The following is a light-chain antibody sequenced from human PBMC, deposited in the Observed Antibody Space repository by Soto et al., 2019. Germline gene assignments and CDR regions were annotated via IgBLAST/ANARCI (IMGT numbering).Light chain of an antibody. CDR1: QGISSY. V-gene: IGKV1-9*01. J-gene: IGKJ4*01. CDR3: QQLNSYPFLT. CDR2: AAS. Sequence: DIPLTQSPSFLSASVGDRVTITCRASQGISSYLAWYQQKPGKAPKLLIYAASTLQSRVPSSFSGSGSGTEFTLTISSLQPEDFATYYCQQLNSYPFLTFGGGTKVEIK.